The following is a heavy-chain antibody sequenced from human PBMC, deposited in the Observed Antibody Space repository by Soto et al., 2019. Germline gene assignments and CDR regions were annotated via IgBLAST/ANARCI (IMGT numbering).Heavy chain of an antibody. Sequence: SETLSLTCTVSGGFINSGDYHWTWIRQSPGKGLEWIGAIYYSGSTYYNPSLKSRIAISVDTSRNQFSLKLNSVTAADTALYYCARDSRTPSGGMDVWGQGTTVTVSS. V-gene: IGHV4-30-4*01. J-gene: IGHJ6*02. CDR2: IYYSGST. CDR1: GGFINSGDYH. CDR3: ARDSRTPSGGMDV.